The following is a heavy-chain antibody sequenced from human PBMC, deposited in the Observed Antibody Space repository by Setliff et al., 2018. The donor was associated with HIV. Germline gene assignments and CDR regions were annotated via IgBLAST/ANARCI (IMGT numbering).Heavy chain of an antibody. V-gene: IGHV4-31*03. Sequence: SETLSLTCTVSGISVSSGGYYWSWIRQHPGKGLEWIGDVHHTGTTYLNPSLKSRITISVDTSKNQFSLKLGFVTAADTAVYHCARGESSTWDLAEHFQHWGHGTLVTVSS. D-gene: IGHD2-2*01. CDR3: ARGESSTWDLAEHFQH. CDR2: VHHTGTT. CDR1: GISVSSGGYY. J-gene: IGHJ1*01.